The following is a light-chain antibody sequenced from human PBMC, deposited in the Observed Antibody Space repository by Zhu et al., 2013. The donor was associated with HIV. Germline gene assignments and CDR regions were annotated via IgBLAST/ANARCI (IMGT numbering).Light chain of an antibody. J-gene: IGKJ2*01. CDR3: SQFDSFPYT. CDR1: QGISSA. CDR2: DAS. Sequence: AIQLTQSPSSLSASVGDRVTITCRASQGISSALAWYQQKPGKAPKLLIYDASSLESGVPSRFSGSGSGTDFTLTVSCLQTEDSATYFCSQFDSFPYTFGPGTKLEIK. V-gene: IGKV1-13*02.